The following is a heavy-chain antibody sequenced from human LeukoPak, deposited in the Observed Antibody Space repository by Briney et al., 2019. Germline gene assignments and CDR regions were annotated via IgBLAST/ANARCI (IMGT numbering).Heavy chain of an antibody. CDR1: GFTLSSYA. V-gene: IGHV3-23*01. D-gene: IGHD3-10*01. J-gene: IGHJ4*02. CDR3: AKVLVGSGSYIDAVFDY. Sequence: GGSLRLSCAASGFTLSSYAMSWVRQAPGKGLEWVSAISGGGGGTYYGDSVKGRFTISRDNSKNTLYLQMNSLRAEDTAVYYCAKVLVGSGSYIDAVFDYWGQGTLVTVSS. CDR2: ISGGGGGT.